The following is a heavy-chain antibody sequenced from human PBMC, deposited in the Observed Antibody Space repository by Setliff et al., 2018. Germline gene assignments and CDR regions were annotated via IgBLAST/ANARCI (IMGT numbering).Heavy chain of an antibody. J-gene: IGHJ5*02. CDR2: IYSSGST. V-gene: IGHV4-4*07. D-gene: IGHD1-1*01. CDR1: GGSISSYY. Sequence: PSETLSLTCAVSGGSISSYYWSWIRQPAGKGLEWIGRIYSSGSTNSNPSLRSRVTMAVDTSKNQFSLKLISVPAADTAISYCARVFPHPYGNSWFDPWGQGTLVTVSS. CDR3: ARVFPHPYGNSWFDP.